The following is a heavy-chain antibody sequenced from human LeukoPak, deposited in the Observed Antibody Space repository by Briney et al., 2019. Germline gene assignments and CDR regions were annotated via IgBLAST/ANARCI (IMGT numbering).Heavy chain of an antibody. CDR3: ARDRYYGSENYYYYYHMDV. D-gene: IGHD3-10*01. J-gene: IGHJ6*03. CDR2: IWYDGNNK. CDR1: GFTFSSYG. V-gene: IGHV3-33*01. Sequence: GGSLRLSCRVSGFTFSSYGMHWVRQAPGKGLEWVAVIWYDGNNKYYADSVKGRFTISRDNSKNTLHLQMNSLRAEDTALYYCARDRYYGSENYYYYYHMDVWGTGTTVTVSS.